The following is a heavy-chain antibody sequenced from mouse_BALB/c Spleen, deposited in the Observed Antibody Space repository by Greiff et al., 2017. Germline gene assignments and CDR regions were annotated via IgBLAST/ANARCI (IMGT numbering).Heavy chain of an antibody. CDR3: ARAHYGRYYAMDY. D-gene: IGHD1-1*01. CDR2: ILPGSGST. CDR1: GYTFSSYW. J-gene: IGHJ4*01. V-gene: IGHV1-9*01. Sequence: VQLQQSGAELMKPGASVKISCKATGYTFSSYWIEWVKQRPGHGLEWIGEILPGSGSTNYNEKFKGKATFTADTSSNTAYMQLSSLTSEDSAVYYCARAHYGRYYAMDYWGQGTSVTVSS.